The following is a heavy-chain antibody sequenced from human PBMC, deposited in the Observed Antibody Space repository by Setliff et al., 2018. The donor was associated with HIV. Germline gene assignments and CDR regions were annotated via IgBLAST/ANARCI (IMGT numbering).Heavy chain of an antibody. J-gene: IGHJ4*02. CDR2: IRYDGSYR. V-gene: IGHV3-30*02. CDR1: GFTFISYG. D-gene: IGHD1-26*01. Sequence: GGSLRLSCAVSGFTFISYGMYWVRQAPGKGLEWVAFIRYDGSYRYYVDSVKGRFTISRDNAKNTLYLQMNSLRAEDTAVYYCARDRYSGSSTDYWGQGTLVTVSS. CDR3: ARDRYSGSSTDY.